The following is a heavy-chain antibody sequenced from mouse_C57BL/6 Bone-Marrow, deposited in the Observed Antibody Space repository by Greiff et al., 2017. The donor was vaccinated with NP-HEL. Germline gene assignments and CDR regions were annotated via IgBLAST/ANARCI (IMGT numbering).Heavy chain of an antibody. CDR2: FYPGSGSI. CDR3: ARHEVGEACRAY. J-gene: IGHJ3*01. D-gene: IGHD4-1*01. Sequence: QVQLQQSGAELVKPGASVKLSCKASGYTFTEYTIHLVKQRSGQGLEWIGWFYPGSGSIKYNEKFKEQATLIANKSSSTVYMYLSRLTSEDAAVYFCARHEVGEACRAYWGQVTLVTVSA. V-gene: IGHV1-62-2*01. CDR1: GYTFTEYT.